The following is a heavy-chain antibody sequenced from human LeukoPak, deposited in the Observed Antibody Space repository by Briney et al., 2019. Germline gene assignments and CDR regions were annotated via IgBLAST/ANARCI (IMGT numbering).Heavy chain of an antibody. D-gene: IGHD2-15*01. CDR1: GFTFSSYE. V-gene: IGHV3-48*03. J-gene: IGHJ3*02. CDR3: ARGWCRSSGSCYWDHDAFDI. Sequence: PGGSLRLSCAASGFTFSSYEMNWVRQAPGKGLEWVSYISSSGSTIYYADSVKGRFTISRDNAKNSLYLQMNSLRAEDTAVYYCARGWCRSSGSCYWDHDAFDIWGQGTMVTVSS. CDR2: ISSSGSTI.